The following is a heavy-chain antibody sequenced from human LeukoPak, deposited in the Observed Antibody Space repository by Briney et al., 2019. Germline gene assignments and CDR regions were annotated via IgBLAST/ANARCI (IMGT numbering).Heavy chain of an antibody. J-gene: IGHJ5*01. CDR2: ISYDGSND. CDR1: GFTFRSYV. V-gene: IGHV3-30*18. CDR3: AKGNGAPNWFES. Sequence: SGGSLRLSCAASGFTFRSYVMHWVRQAPGKGLEWVAFISYDGSNDNYADSVKGRFTISRDNSKNTVDLQMNGLRTEDTAVYYSAKGNGAPNWFESWGQGSLVTVSS. D-gene: IGHD1-1*01.